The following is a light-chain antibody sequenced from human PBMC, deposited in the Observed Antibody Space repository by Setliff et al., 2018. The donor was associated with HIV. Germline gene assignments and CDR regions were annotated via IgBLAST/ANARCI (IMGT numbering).Light chain of an antibody. Sequence: QSVLTQPASVSGSPGQSITLSCSGTRNDVGRYDLVSWYQQHPGKAPKLMIYQASRRPSGVSNRFSASKSGNTASLTISGLQAEDEADYYCCSNTGSNTYVFGTGTKV. V-gene: IGLV2-23*01. CDR2: QAS. CDR1: RNDVGRYDL. CDR3: CSNTGSNTYV. J-gene: IGLJ1*01.